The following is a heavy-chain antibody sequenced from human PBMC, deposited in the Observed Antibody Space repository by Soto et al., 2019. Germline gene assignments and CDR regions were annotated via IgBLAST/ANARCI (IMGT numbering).Heavy chain of an antibody. CDR3: ARDSYCSSTSCYSSNGPYYGMDV. CDR1: GYTFTSYG. J-gene: IGHJ6*02. D-gene: IGHD2-2*02. Sequence: QVQLVQSGAEVKKPGASVKVSCKASGYTFTSYGISWVRQAPGQGLEWMGWISAYNGNTNYAQKLQGRVTMTTDTSTSTAYMELRSLRPDDTAVYYCARDSYCSSTSCYSSNGPYYGMDVWGQGTTVTVSS. CDR2: ISAYNGNT. V-gene: IGHV1-18*01.